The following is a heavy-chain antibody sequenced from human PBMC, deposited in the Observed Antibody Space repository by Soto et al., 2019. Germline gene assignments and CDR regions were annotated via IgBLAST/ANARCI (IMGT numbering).Heavy chain of an antibody. CDR3: ARAWDYDFWSGFMDV. CDR1: GFTFSSYG. J-gene: IGHJ6*03. D-gene: IGHD3-3*01. Sequence: GGSLRLSCAASGFTFSSYGMHWVRQAPGKGLEWVAVIWYDGSNKYYADSVKGRFTISRDNSKNTLYLQMNSLRAEDTAVYYCARAWDYDFWSGFMDVWGKGTTVTVSS. CDR2: IWYDGSNK. V-gene: IGHV3-33*01.